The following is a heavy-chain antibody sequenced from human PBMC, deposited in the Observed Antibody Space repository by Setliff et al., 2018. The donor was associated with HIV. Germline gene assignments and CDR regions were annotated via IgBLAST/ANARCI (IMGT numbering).Heavy chain of an antibody. J-gene: IGHJ3*02. CDR3: ARDYSTLGRSDDAFDM. Sequence: SETLSLTCAVSGASISDIIWWSWVRQFPGKGLEWIGEMYHSGNANYNPSLKSRVTISVDTTKNQFSLKLTSMTAADTAIYYCARDYSTLGRSDDAFDMWGPGTMVTVSS. CDR1: GASISDIIW. V-gene: IGHV4-4*02. D-gene: IGHD3-3*01. CDR2: MYHSGNA.